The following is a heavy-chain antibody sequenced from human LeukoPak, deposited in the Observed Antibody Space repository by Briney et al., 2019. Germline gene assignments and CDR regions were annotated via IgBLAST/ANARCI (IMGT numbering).Heavy chain of an antibody. CDR3: ARDQHYYDSSGYAHY. D-gene: IGHD3-22*01. J-gene: IGHJ4*02. V-gene: IGHV3-33*08. Sequence: GGSLRLSCAASGFTFSSHGMHWVRQAPGKGLEWVAVIWYDGSNKYYADSVKGRFTISRDNSKNTLYLQMNSLRAEDTAVYYCARDQHYYDSSGYAHYWGQGTLVTVSS. CDR2: IWYDGSNK. CDR1: GFTFSSHG.